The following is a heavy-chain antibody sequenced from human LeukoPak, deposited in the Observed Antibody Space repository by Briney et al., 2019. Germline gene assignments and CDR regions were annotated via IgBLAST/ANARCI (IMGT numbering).Heavy chain of an antibody. CDR3: ARRVVAATGWFDP. J-gene: IGHJ5*02. CDR2: IYPGDSDT. Sequence: GESLKISCKGSGYSFTNYWIGWVRQMPGKGLEWMGIIYPGDSDTRYSPSFQGQVTISADKSISTAYLQWSSLKASDTAMYYCARRVVAATGWFDPWGQGTLVTVSS. D-gene: IGHD2-15*01. CDR1: GYSFTNYW. V-gene: IGHV5-51*01.